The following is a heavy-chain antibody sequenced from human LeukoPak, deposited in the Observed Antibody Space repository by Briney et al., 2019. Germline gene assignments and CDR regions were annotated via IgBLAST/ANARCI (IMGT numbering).Heavy chain of an antibody. V-gene: IGHV4-34*01. CDR2: IDHDGDA. J-gene: IGHJ6*02. D-gene: IGHD5-24*01. Sequence: SETLSLTCAIHGVPFSNYCWSWIRQSPGRELEWIVDIDHDGDATHNPSLRSRIGTAIDTSKNQFSLRLSSVTAADTAVYYCARGARSYGMDVWGQGTTVTVSS. CDR3: ARGARSYGMDV. CDR1: GVPFSNYC.